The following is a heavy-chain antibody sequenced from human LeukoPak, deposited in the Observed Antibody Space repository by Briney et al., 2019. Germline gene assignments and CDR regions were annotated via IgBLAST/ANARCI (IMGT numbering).Heavy chain of an antibody. Sequence: SETLLLTLSIDADSLSGAYCACIRQPPGKGLEWIGEINHSGSTNYKPSLKSRVTISVDTSKNQFSLKLTAVTAADRALYYCARFQRLDYCCSSWYNHSAEAIDICDQGTMVTVSS. CDR2: INHSGST. V-gene: IGHV4-34*01. CDR1: ADSLSGAY. D-gene: IGHD2-2*01. J-gene: IGHJ3*02. CDR3: ARFQRLDYCCSSWYNHSAEAIDI.